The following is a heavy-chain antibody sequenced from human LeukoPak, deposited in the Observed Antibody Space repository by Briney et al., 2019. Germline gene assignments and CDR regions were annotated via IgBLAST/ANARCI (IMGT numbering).Heavy chain of an antibody. Sequence: GGSLRLSCAASGFTFSSYAMSWVRQAPGKGLEWVSAISGSGGSTYYAGSVKGRFTISRDNSKNTLYLQMNSLRAEDTAVYYCSKKGQNGDYGKPDWGQGTLVTVSS. CDR2: ISGSGGST. CDR1: GFTFSSYA. J-gene: IGHJ4*02. CDR3: SKKGQNGDYGKPD. V-gene: IGHV3-23*01. D-gene: IGHD4-17*01.